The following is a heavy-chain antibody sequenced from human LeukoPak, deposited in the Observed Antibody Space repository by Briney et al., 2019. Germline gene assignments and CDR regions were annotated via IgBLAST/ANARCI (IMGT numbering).Heavy chain of an antibody. D-gene: IGHD5-24*01. CDR3: ARDYRDGYGMDV. J-gene: IGHJ6*02. V-gene: IGHV1-2*02. CDR2: INPNNGGT. Sequence: ASVKVSCKASGYTFTGYYIHRVRQAPGQGLEWMGWINPNNGGTNYGQKFQGRVSLTRDTSISTAYMELSRLRSDDTAMYYCARDYRDGYGMDVWGQGTTVIVSS. CDR1: GYTFTGYY.